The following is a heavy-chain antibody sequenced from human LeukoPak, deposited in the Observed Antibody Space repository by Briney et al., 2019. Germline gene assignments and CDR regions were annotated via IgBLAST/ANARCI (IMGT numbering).Heavy chain of an antibody. Sequence: GGSLRLSCAASGFTFSSYSMNWVRQAPGKGLEWVSYISSSSGTIYYADSVKGRFTISRDNAKNSLYLQMNSLRDEDTAVYYCARDGGALIRGKGYYYGMDVWGQGTTVTVSS. CDR1: GFTFSSYS. J-gene: IGHJ6*02. CDR3: ARDGGALIRGKGYYYGMDV. V-gene: IGHV3-48*02. CDR2: ISSSSGTI. D-gene: IGHD3-16*01.